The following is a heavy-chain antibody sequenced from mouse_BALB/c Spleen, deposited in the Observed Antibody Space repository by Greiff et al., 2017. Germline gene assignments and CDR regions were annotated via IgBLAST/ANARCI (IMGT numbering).Heavy chain of an antibody. Sequence: EVQLQQSGPSLVKPSQTLSLTCSVTGDSITSGYWNWIRKFPGNKLEYMGYISYSGSTYYNPSLKSRISITRDTSKNQYYLQLNSVTTEDTATYYCASLDSSVLWFAYWGQGTLVTVSA. CDR2: ISYSGST. V-gene: IGHV3-8*02. CDR3: ASLDSSVLWFAY. D-gene: IGHD3-2*01. J-gene: IGHJ3*01. CDR1: GDSITSGY.